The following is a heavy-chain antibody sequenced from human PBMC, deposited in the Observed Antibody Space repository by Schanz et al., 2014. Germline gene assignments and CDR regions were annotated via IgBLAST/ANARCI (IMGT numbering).Heavy chain of an antibody. CDR3: PREMGSALLRYFDL. J-gene: IGHJ2*01. Sequence: DVQLVESGGGLVQPGRSLRLSCAASGFTFDDHAMHWVRQAPGKGLEWISGISWNSGTIGYADSVKGRFTISRDNAKNTLYLQMNNLRAEDTAVYYCPREMGSALLRYFDLWGRGTLVTVSS. CDR2: ISWNSGTI. V-gene: IGHV3-9*01. CDR1: GFTFDDHA. D-gene: IGHD1-26*01.